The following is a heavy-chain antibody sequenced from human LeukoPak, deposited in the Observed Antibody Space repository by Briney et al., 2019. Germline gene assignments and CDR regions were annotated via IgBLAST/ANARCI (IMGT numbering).Heavy chain of an antibody. V-gene: IGHV1-69*06. Sequence: GASVKVSCKASGGTFSSYAISWVRQAPGQGLGWMGGIIPIFGTANYAQKFQGRVTITADKSTSTAYMELSSLRSEDTAVYYCARLNRYDSSGYSYYYYGMDVWGQGTTVTASS. D-gene: IGHD3-22*01. CDR1: GGTFSSYA. CDR3: ARLNRYDSSGYSYYYYGMDV. CDR2: IIPIFGTA. J-gene: IGHJ6*02.